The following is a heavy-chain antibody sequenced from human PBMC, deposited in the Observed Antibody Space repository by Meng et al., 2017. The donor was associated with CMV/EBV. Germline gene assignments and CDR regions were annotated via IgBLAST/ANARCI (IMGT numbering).Heavy chain of an antibody. Sequence: SETLSLTCTVSGYSISSGYYWGWIRQPPGKGLEWIGGIYHSGSTYYNPSLKSRVTISVDTSKNQFSLKLSSVTAADTAVYYCARVGGSLPDYWGQGTLVTVSS. J-gene: IGHJ4*02. CDR3: ARVGGSLPDY. D-gene: IGHD1-26*01. V-gene: IGHV4-38-2*02. CDR1: GYSISSGYY. CDR2: IYHSGST.